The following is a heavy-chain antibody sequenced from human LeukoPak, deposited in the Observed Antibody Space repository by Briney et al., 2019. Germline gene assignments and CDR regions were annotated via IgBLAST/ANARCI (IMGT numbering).Heavy chain of an antibody. CDR1: GFTFSSYA. D-gene: IGHD6-13*01. J-gene: IGHJ5*02. Sequence: GGSLRLSCAASGFTFSSYAMSWVRQAPGKGLEWVSAISGSGGSTYYADSVKGRFTISRDNSKNTLYLQMNSLRAEDTAVYYCARRHLAAGTKWFDPWGQGTLVTVSS. V-gene: IGHV3-23*01. CDR3: ARRHLAAGTKWFDP. CDR2: ISGSGGST.